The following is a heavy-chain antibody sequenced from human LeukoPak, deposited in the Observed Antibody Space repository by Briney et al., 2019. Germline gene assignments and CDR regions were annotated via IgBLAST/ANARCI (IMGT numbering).Heavy chain of an antibody. CDR2: IRCDGSNQ. D-gene: IGHD6-19*01. CDR1: GFTFSSYG. Sequence: GGSLRLSCAAPGFTFSSYGMYWVRQTPGKGLEGVAFIRCDGSNQYYADSVKGRFTISRDNSKNTLSQQMNSLKTEDTAVYYCAKDMGYNSGWTRIDYWGQGTLVTVSS. CDR3: AKDMGYNSGWTRIDY. J-gene: IGHJ4*02. V-gene: IGHV3-30*02.